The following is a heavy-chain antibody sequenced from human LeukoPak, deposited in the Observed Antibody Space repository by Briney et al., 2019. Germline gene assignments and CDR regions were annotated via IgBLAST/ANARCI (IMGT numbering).Heavy chain of an antibody. CDR3: AHRFYDFWSGYTPGYMDV. J-gene: IGHJ6*03. V-gene: IGHV2-5*02. D-gene: IGHD3-3*01. CDR2: IYWDDDK. Sequence: SGPTLVKPTQTLTLTCTFSGFSLSTSGVGVGWIRQPTGKALEWLALIYWDDDKRYSPSLKSRLTITKDTSKNQVVLTMTNMDPVDTATYYCAHRFYDFWSGYTPGYMDVWGKGTTVTVSS. CDR1: GFSLSTSGVG.